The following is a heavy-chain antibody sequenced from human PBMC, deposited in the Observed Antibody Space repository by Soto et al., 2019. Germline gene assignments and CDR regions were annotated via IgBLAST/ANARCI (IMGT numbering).Heavy chain of an antibody. D-gene: IGHD3-22*01. CDR3: ARDRVYITVTPEYFDY. Sequence: GGSLRLSCAASGFTVSSSYMTWVRQAPGKGLEWVSVMYAGGTTYYADSVKGRFTISRDNSRNTLYLQMNSLRAEDTAVYYCARDRVYITVTPEYFDYWGQGTLVTVSS. CDR2: MYAGGTT. CDR1: GFTVSSSY. J-gene: IGHJ4*02. V-gene: IGHV3-66*01.